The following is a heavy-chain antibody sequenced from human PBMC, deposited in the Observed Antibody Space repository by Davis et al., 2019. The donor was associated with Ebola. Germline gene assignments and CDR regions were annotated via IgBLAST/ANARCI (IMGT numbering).Heavy chain of an antibody. J-gene: IGHJ6*04. D-gene: IGHD1-7*01. CDR1: GFIFRNYV. V-gene: IGHV3-23*01. CDR3: ARRFRYNWNYTYYYGMDV. Sequence: GGSLRLSCGTSGFIFRNYVMSWVRQAPGKGLEWVSTFGTGGDTYYADSVKGRFAISRDNSRGTLYLQMNSLRAEDTAVYYCARRFRYNWNYTYYYGMDVWGKGTTVTVSS. CDR2: FGTGGDT.